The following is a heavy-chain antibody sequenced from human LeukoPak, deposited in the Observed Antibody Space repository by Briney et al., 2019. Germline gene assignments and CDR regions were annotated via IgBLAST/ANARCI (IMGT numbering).Heavy chain of an antibody. J-gene: IGHJ4*02. CDR2: ISAYNGNI. Sequence: ASVKVSCKASGYTFTNYGISWVRQAPGQGLEWLGWISAYNGNIDYAQKLQGRVTLTTDTSTSTAYMEVRSLRSDDTAVYYCASMSGYYPSYYFDYWGQGTLVTVPS. V-gene: IGHV1-18*01. CDR1: GYTFTNYG. CDR3: ASMSGYYPSYYFDY. D-gene: IGHD3-3*01.